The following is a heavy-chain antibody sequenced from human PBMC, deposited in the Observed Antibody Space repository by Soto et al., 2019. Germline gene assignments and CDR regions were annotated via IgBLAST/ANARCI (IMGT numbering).Heavy chain of an antibody. CDR1: GGSFSGYY. J-gene: IGHJ6*02. CDR2: INHSGST. Sequence: PSETLSLTCAVYGGSFSGYYWGWIRQPPGKGLEWIGEINHSGSTNYNPSLKSRDTISVDTSKNQFSLKLSSVTAADTAVYYCARVSGIYYYGMDVWGQGTTVTVSS. CDR3: ARVSGIYYYGMDV. D-gene: IGHD3-10*01. V-gene: IGHV4-34*01.